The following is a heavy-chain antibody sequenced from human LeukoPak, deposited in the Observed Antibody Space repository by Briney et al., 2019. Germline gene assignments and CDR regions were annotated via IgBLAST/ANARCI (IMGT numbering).Heavy chain of an antibody. D-gene: IGHD5-18*01. J-gene: IGHJ4*02. V-gene: IGHV4-59*01. Sequence: SETLSLTCTVSGGSISSYYWSWIRQPPGKGLEWIGYIYYSGSTNYNPSLKSRVTISVDTSKNQFFLKLSSVTAADTAVYYCARAEDTAIGDYFDYWGQGTLVTVSS. CDR3: ARAEDTAIGDYFDY. CDR2: IYYSGST. CDR1: GGSISSYY.